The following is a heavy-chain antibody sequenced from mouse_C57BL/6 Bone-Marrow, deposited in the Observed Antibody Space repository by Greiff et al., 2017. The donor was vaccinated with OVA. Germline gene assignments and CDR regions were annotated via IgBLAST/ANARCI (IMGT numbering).Heavy chain of an antibody. Sequence: EVKLVESGGGSVKPGGSLKLSCAASGFTFSSYAMSWVRQTPEKRLEWVATISDGGSYTYYPDNVKGRFTISRDNAKNNLYLQMSHLKSEDTAMYYCARVSPHYYGSSNYAMDYWGQGTSVTVSS. D-gene: IGHD1-1*01. CDR2: ISDGGSYT. CDR1: GFTFSSYA. V-gene: IGHV5-4*03. CDR3: ARVSPHYYGSSNYAMDY. J-gene: IGHJ4*01.